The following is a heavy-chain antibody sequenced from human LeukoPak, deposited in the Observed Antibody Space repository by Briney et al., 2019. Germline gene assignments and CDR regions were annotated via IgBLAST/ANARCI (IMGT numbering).Heavy chain of an antibody. J-gene: IGHJ4*02. CDR1: GYTFTSYG. CDR2: ISAYNGNT. CDR3: ARDGTAYSSSSVPETPIGY. V-gene: IGHV1-18*01. Sequence: ASVKVSCKASGYTFTSYGISWVRQAPGQGLEWMGWISAYNGNTNYAQKLQGRVTMTTDTSTSTAYMELRSLRSDDTAVYYCARDGTAYSSSSVPETPIGYWGQGTLVTVSS. D-gene: IGHD6-6*01.